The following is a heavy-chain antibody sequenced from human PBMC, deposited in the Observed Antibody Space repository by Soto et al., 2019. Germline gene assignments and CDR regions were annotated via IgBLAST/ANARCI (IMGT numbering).Heavy chain of an antibody. Sequence: SDTLTLTYPVSGACISSGDDLWSRIRQPPGKGMEWIGYTHYSGSVNYKTYLKSRVTISADASRSQVAMILKSVTAAETAVYYCARHGNYDIGCFGPWGTG. CDR1: GACISSGDDL. V-gene: IGHV4-30-4*02. J-gene: IGHJ5*02. CDR2: THYSGSV. D-gene: IGHD3-9*01. CDR3: ARHGNYDIGCFGP.